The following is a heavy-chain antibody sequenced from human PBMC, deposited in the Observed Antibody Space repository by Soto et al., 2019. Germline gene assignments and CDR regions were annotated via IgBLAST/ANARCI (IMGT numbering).Heavy chain of an antibody. D-gene: IGHD2-2*01. CDR1: GGLFSSYA. Sequence: SVKVSCKDTGGLFSSYAVSWVRQAPGQGLEWMGGIIPVFGTAYYAQKFQGRVTITADESTSTAYMELSSLRSEDTAVYYCARDLGVGVPAAISGHAFDIWGQGTMVTVAS. CDR3: ARDLGVGVPAAISGHAFDI. CDR2: IIPVFGTA. V-gene: IGHV1-69*13. J-gene: IGHJ3*02.